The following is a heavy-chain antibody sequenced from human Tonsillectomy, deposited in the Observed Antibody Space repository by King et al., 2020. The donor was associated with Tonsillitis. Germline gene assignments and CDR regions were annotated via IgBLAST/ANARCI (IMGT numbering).Heavy chain of an antibody. CDR2: IYYSGTT. Sequence: QLQESGPGLVKPSETLSLTCTVSGGSISSSGYYWGWIRQPPGKGLEWIGSIYYSGTTYYNPSLKSRVTISVDTSKNQFSLKLSSVTAADTAVYYCGSLAWKSPPLDYFDYWGQGTLVTVSS. V-gene: IGHV4-39*01. CDR1: GGSISSSGYY. J-gene: IGHJ4*02. CDR3: GSLAWKSPPLDYFDY. D-gene: IGHD1-1*01.